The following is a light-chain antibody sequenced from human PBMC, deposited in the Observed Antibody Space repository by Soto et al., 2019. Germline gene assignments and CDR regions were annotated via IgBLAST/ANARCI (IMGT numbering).Light chain of an antibody. V-gene: IGLV1-44*01. J-gene: IGLJ3*02. CDR2: NTY. Sequence: QSVLTQPPSASGTPGQRVIISCSGSSSNLGSNSGNWYQQLPGTAPKLLIYNTYQRPLGVPDRFSGSKSGTSASLAIGGLQSEDEGDYFCAAWDDSLNGPVFGGGTKVTVL. CDR3: AAWDDSLNGPV. CDR1: SSNLGSNS.